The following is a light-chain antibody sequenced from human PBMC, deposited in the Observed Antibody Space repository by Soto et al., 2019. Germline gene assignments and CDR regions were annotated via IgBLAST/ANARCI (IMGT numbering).Light chain of an antibody. CDR3: SLYTSENAYV. J-gene: IGLJ1*01. Sequence: QSALTQPASVSGSPRQSITISCTGTSSDIGGYNYVSWYQQHPGKAPKLLIYEVSNRPSGVSDRFSGSKSGNTASLTISGLQAADEADYYCSLYTSENAYVFGTGTKVTVL. CDR2: EVS. V-gene: IGLV2-14*01. CDR1: SSDIGGYNY.